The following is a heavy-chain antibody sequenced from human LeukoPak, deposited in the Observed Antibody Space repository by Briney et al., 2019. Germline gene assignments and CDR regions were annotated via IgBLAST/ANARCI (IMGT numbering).Heavy chain of an antibody. V-gene: IGHV3-48*01. CDR1: GFTFNSYT. J-gene: IGHJ4*02. CDR3: ARDIVPTTIRKAAFGY. CDR2: ISRTGTTI. Sequence: GGSLRLSCAASGFTFNSYTMNWVRQAPGKGLEWISYISRTGTTIYYADSVKGRFTISRDNAKNSLYLQMNSLRAEDTAVYYCARDIVPTTIRKAAFGYWGQGSLVTVSS. D-gene: IGHD3-9*01.